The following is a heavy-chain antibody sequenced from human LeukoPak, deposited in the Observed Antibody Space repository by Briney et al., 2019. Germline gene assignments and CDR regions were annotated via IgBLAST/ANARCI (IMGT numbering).Heavy chain of an antibody. CDR3: ARIRMIPFGGVIVRTYYFDY. V-gene: IGHV4-38-2*01. D-gene: IGHD3-16*02. CDR2: IYHHGNV. Sequence: SETLSLTCAVSNYSISSVYYWGWLRHPPGKGLGWIGSIYHHGNVYYNPSVKRRLTISVDTSKNQFCLKLSSVTAADTAVYYCARIRMIPFGGVIVRTYYFDYWGQGTLVIVSS. CDR1: NYSISSVYY. J-gene: IGHJ4*02.